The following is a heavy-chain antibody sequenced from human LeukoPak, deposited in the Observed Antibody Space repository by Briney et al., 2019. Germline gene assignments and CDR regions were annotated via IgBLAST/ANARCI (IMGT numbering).Heavy chain of an antibody. CDR3: ARDSDDYDFWSGQHNYYYYYGMDV. D-gene: IGHD3-3*01. CDR1: GGTVSSYA. Sequence: SVKVSCKASGGTVSSYAISWVRQAPGQGLEWRGRIIAIFGIANYAQKSQGRVTITADKSTSTAYMELSSLRSEDTAVYSCARDSDDYDFWSGQHNYYYYYGMDVWGQGTTVTVSS. CDR2: IIAIFGIA. J-gene: IGHJ6*02. V-gene: IGHV1-69*04.